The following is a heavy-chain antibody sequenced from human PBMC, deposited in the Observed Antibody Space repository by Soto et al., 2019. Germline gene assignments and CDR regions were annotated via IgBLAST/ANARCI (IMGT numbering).Heavy chain of an antibody. J-gene: IGHJ4*02. D-gene: IGHD2-15*01. CDR3: ATTIVVLLPARGDTCSPGSY. CDR2: ISAYDRNT. Sequence: ASVKVSCKASGYTFTSYGISWVRQAPGQGLEWMGWISAYDRNTNYAQKLQGRVTTTTDTSTSTAYMELRSLRSDGTAVCCFATTIVVLLPARGDTCSPGSYWGQGTQVTVSS. CDR1: GYTFTSYG. V-gene: IGHV1-18*01.